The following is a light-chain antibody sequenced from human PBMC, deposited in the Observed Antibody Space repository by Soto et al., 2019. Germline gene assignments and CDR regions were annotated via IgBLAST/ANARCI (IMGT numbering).Light chain of an antibody. V-gene: IGKV1-39*01. CDR1: QSISSY. CDR3: QQSYSTPIT. J-gene: IGKJ5*01. Sequence: DIQMTQSPSSLSASVGDRATITCRASQSISSYLNWYQQKPGKAPKLLIYAASSVQSGVPSRFSGSGSGTDFTLTISSLQHEDFATYYCQQSYSTPITFGQGTRLEIK. CDR2: AAS.